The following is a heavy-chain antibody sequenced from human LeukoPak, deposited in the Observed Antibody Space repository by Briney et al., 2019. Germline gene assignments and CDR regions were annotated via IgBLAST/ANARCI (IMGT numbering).Heavy chain of an antibody. CDR3: ARECDSSGYYRPYYFDY. Sequence: ASVKVSCKASGYTFTGYYMHWVRQAPGQGLEWMGWISPNSGGTNYAQKFQGRVTMTRDTSISTAYMELSRLRSDDTAVYYCARECDSSGYYRPYYFDYWGQGTLVTVSS. J-gene: IGHJ4*02. CDR1: GYTFTGYY. CDR2: ISPNSGGT. V-gene: IGHV1-2*02. D-gene: IGHD3-22*01.